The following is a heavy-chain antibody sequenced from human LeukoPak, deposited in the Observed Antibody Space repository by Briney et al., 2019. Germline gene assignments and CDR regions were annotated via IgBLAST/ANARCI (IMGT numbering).Heavy chain of an antibody. CDR3: ATAVRDPDAFDI. J-gene: IGHJ3*02. CDR1: GYSFTSYW. V-gene: IGHV5-51*01. CDR2: IYPGDSDT. D-gene: IGHD3-3*01. Sequence: GESLKISFKGSGYSFTSYWIGWVRQIPGKGLDWIGIIYPGDSDTRYRPCFQGQVTISADKSISTAYLQWSSLKASDTAMYYCATAVRDPDAFDIWGQGTMVTVSS.